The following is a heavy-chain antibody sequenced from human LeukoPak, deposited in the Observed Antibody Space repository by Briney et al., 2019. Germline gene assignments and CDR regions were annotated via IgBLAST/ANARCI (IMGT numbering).Heavy chain of an antibody. J-gene: IGHJ3*01. CDR3: ARSRMGDAFDV. D-gene: IGHD3-16*01. Sequence: SVTLSLTCTVSSGSISSGNYYWRSIRQPAGKVLEWIGRIYTSGSTNYNPSLKSRVTISVDTSKDQFSLKLSSVTAADTAMYYCARSRMGDAFDVWGQGTMVTVSS. CDR2: IYTSGST. V-gene: IGHV4-61*02. CDR1: SGSISSGNYY.